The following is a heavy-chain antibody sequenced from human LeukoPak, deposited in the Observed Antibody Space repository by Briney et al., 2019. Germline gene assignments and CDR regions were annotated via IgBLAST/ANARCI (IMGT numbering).Heavy chain of an antibody. D-gene: IGHD1-26*01. Sequence: GGSLRLPCAASGFTFSNYGMHWVRQAPGKGLEWVAVISDDGSKKYYADSVKGRFTISRDNSKIMLYLQMNSLRAEDTAVYYCAKDEGHSGSFGGHNWFDPWGQGTLVTVSS. V-gene: IGHV3-30*18. CDR1: GFTFSNYG. J-gene: IGHJ5*02. CDR3: AKDEGHSGSFGGHNWFDP. CDR2: ISDDGSKK.